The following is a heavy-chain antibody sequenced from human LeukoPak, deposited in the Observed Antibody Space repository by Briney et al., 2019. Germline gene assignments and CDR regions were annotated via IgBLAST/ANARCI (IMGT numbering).Heavy chain of an antibody. CDR3: ARHWDSYFDY. D-gene: IGHD1-26*01. Sequence: SETLSLTCTVSGGSISTYYWSWIRQSPGKGLEWIGYIYYSGNTNYNPSLKSRVTISVDTSKNQFSLKLSSVTAADTAVYYCARHWDSYFDYWGQGTLVTVSS. J-gene: IGHJ4*02. CDR1: GGSISTYY. CDR2: IYYSGNT. V-gene: IGHV4-59*08.